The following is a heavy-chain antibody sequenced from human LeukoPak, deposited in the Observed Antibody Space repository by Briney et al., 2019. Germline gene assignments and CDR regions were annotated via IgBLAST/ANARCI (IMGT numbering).Heavy chain of an antibody. CDR1: GFTFSSYS. Sequence: GRSLRLSCAASGFTFSSYSMNWVRQAPGKGLEWVSSISSSSYIYYADSVKGRFTISRDNAKNSLYLQMNSLRAEDTAVYYCARDLSPLDAFDIWGQGTMVTVSS. CDR3: ARDLSPLDAFDI. V-gene: IGHV3-21*01. CDR2: ISSSSYI. J-gene: IGHJ3*02.